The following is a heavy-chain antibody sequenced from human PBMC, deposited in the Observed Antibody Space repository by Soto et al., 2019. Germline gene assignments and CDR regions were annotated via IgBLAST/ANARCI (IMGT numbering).Heavy chain of an antibody. CDR2: INPNSGGT. V-gene: IGHV1-2*02. Sequence: ASVKVSCKSSGYTFTGYYMHWVRQAPGQGLEWMGWINPNSGGTNYAQKFQGRVTMTRDTSISTAYMELSRLRSDDTAVYYCARAYSRNDCWSGYYTPIYFDNWGQGTLGTVSS. CDR1: GYTFTGYY. J-gene: IGHJ4*02. D-gene: IGHD3-3*01. CDR3: ARAYSRNDCWSGYYTPIYFDN.